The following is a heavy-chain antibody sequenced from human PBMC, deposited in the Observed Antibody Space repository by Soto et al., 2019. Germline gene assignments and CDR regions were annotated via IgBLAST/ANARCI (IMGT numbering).Heavy chain of an antibody. Sequence: QLQLQESGSGLVKPSQTLSLTCAVSGGSISSGGYSWSWIRQPPGKGLEWIGYIYHSGSTYYNPSRKRRVTISLDRSKKPFSLKLSSVTAAETAVYYCARGMTTVTTLDYWGQGTLVTVSS. V-gene: IGHV4-30-2*01. CDR2: IYHSGST. D-gene: IGHD4-17*01. CDR3: ARGMTTVTTLDY. J-gene: IGHJ4*02. CDR1: GGSISSGGYS.